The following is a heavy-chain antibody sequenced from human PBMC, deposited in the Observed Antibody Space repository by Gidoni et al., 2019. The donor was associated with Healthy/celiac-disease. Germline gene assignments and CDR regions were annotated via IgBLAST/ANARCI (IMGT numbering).Heavy chain of an antibody. D-gene: IGHD1-20*01. J-gene: IGHJ4*02. CDR2: ISYDGSNK. V-gene: IGHV3-30*18. Sequence: PGKGLEWVAVISYDGSNKYYADSVKGRFTISRDNSKNTLYLQMNSLRAEDTAGYYCAKVGRVGETYNWNYFDYWGQGTLVTVS. CDR3: AKVGRVGETYNWNYFDY.